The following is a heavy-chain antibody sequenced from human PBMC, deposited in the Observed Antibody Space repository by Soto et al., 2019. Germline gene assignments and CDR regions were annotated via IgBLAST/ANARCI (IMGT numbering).Heavy chain of an antibody. Sequence: QVQLVQSGAEVKKPGSSVKVSCKASGGTFSSYAISWARQAPGQGLEWMGGIIPIFGTANYAQKFQGRVTITADKSTSTAYMELSSLRSEDTAVYYCARDGAMVRNYYYYGMDVWGQGTTVTVSS. CDR2: IIPIFGTA. J-gene: IGHJ6*02. D-gene: IGHD5-18*01. CDR3: ARDGAMVRNYYYYGMDV. CDR1: GGTFSSYA. V-gene: IGHV1-69*06.